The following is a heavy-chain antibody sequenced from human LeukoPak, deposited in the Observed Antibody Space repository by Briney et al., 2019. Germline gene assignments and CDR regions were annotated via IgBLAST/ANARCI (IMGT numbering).Heavy chain of an antibody. CDR3: ARLAYGATRDFDP. D-gene: IGHD4-17*01. J-gene: IGHJ5*02. CDR1: GGSISNTNYY. CDR2: IYYSGTT. Sequence: SETLSLTCTVSGGSISNTNYYWAWIRQPPGKGLEWLGSIYYSGTTYYTSSLRSRLTMSVDTSKNQFSLKLSSLTAADTAVFYCARLAYGATRDFDPWGQGALVTVSS. V-gene: IGHV4-39*01.